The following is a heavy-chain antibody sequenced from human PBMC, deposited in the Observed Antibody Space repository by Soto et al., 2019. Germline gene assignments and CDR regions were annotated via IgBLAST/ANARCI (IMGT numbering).Heavy chain of an antibody. D-gene: IGHD4-17*01. J-gene: IGHJ4*02. CDR1: GLTFRNDW. V-gene: IGHV3-7*03. Sequence: GGSLRLSCAGSGLTFRNDWLSWVRQAPGKGLEWVANINQDGSERYYVDSVRGRFTISRDNVENSLYLQLNSLRPEDTTVYYCAVYGYGVSAAAYWGQGTLVTVSS. CDR2: INQDGSER. CDR3: AVYGYGVSAAAY.